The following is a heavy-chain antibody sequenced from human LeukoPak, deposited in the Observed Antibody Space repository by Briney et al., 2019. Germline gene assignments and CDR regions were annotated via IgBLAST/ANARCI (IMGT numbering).Heavy chain of an antibody. Sequence: GGSLRLSCAASVSSNYMTWVRQAPGKGLEWVSVIYTSSTYYADSVKGRFTISRHKSGNTMYLQMNSLRVEDTAVYYCATDGDYWGSLDLRGQGTLVTVSS. D-gene: IGHD7-27*01. J-gene: IGHJ5*02. CDR3: ATDGDYWGSLDL. V-gene: IGHV3-53*04. CDR1: VSSNY. CDR2: IYTSST.